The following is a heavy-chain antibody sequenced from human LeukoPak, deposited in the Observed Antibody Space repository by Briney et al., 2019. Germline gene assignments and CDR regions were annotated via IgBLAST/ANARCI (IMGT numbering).Heavy chain of an antibody. V-gene: IGHV4-34*01. D-gene: IGHD3-16*01. J-gene: IGHJ6*03. Sequence: SETLSLTCAVYGGSFSGYYWSWVRQPPGKGLEWIGEINHSGSTNYNPSLKSRVTISLDTSKNQFSLKLSSVTAADTAVYYCAREGGGRGYYYMDVWGKGTTVTVSS. CDR2: INHSGST. CDR3: AREGGGRGYYYMDV. CDR1: GGSFSGYY.